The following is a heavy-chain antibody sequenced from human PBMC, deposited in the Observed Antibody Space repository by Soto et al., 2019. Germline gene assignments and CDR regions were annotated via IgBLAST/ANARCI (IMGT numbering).Heavy chain of an antibody. J-gene: IGHJ4*02. CDR2: ISGSGGST. CDR1: GFTFSSYA. V-gene: IGHV3-23*01. D-gene: IGHD6-13*01. Sequence: PGGSLRLSCAASGFTFSSYAMSWVRQAPGKGLEWVSAISGSGGSTYYADSVKGRFTISRDNSKNTLYLQMNSLRAEDTAVYYCAKYPRIAADGYTGEYYFDYWGQGTLVTVSS. CDR3: AKYPRIAADGYTGEYYFDY.